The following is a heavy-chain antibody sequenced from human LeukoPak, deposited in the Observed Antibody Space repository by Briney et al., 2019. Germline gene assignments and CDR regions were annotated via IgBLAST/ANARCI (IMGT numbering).Heavy chain of an antibody. CDR2: IYYSRST. Sequence: SETLSLTCTVSGGSISSYYWSWLRQPPGKGLEWIGYIYYSRSTNYNPSLKSRVTISVDTSKKQFSLKLNSVTAADTAVYYCARHLYSYYAMDVWGQGTTVTVSS. V-gene: IGHV4-59*08. CDR3: ARHLYSYYAMDV. J-gene: IGHJ6*02. CDR1: GGSISSYY. D-gene: IGHD2-2*02.